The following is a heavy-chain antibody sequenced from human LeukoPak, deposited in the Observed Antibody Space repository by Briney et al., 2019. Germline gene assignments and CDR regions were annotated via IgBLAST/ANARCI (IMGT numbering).Heavy chain of an antibody. CDR3: ATDSSSIAAAEFDY. V-gene: IGHV1-69-2*01. CDR2: VDPEDGET. Sequence: ASVKISCKVSGYTFTDYYMHWVQQAPGKGLEWMGLVDPEDGETIYAEKFQGRITITADTFTDTAYMELSNLRSEDTAVYYCATDSSSIAAAEFDYWGQGTLVTVSS. J-gene: IGHJ4*02. D-gene: IGHD6-13*01. CDR1: GYTFTDYY.